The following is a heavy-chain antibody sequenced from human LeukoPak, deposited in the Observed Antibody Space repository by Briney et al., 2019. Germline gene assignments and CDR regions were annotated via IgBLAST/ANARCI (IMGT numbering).Heavy chain of an antibody. CDR2: IYDSGST. D-gene: IGHD3-10*01. J-gene: IGHJ5*02. CDR1: GGSIRSSYYY. Sequence: SETLSLTCTVSGGSIRSSYYYWGWIRQPPGKGLEWIGSIYDSGSTYYNPSLKSRVTISVDTSKNQFSLKLNSVTAADAAAHYCARHYGPWGQGTLVTVSS. CDR3: ARHYGP. V-gene: IGHV4-39*01.